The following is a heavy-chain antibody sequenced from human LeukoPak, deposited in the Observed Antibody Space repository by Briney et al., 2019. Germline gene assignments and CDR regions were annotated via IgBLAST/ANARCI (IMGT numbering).Heavy chain of an antibody. CDR1: GFTFSGYW. D-gene: IGHD1-14*01. Sequence: GGSLRLSCAASGFTFSGYWMTWVRHASWKRLEWVANIKPDGSESYSVVSVKGRFTISRDNAKNSLYLQMNSLRPEDTAVYYCARERGRPLDNWGQGTLVTVSS. CDR3: ARERGRPLDN. V-gene: IGHV3-7*01. CDR2: IKPDGSES. J-gene: IGHJ4*02.